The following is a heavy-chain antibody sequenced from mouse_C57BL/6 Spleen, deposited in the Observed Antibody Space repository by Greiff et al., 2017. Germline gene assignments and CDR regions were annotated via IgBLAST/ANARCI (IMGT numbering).Heavy chain of an antibody. CDR1: GYSFTGYF. Sequence: EVQLQESGPELVKPGDSVKISCKASGYSFTGYFMNWVMQSHGKSLEWIGRINPYNGDTFYNQKFKGKATLTVDKSSSTAHMELRSLTSEDSAVYYCARGAMVTTLYYYAMDYWGQGTSVTVSS. D-gene: IGHD2-1*01. J-gene: IGHJ4*01. CDR2: INPYNGDT. CDR3: ARGAMVTTLYYYAMDY. V-gene: IGHV1-20*01.